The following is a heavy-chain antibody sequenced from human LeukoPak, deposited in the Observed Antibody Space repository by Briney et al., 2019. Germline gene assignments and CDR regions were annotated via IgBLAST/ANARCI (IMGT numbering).Heavy chain of an antibody. CDR3: AKYKGAALYYHYGMDV. V-gene: IGHV3-23*01. D-gene: IGHD6-13*01. Sequence: PGGSLRLSCAASGFTFSSYVMSWVRQAPGKGLEWVSAISGSGGSTYYADSVKGRFTISRDNSKNTLYLQMNSLRAEDTAVYYCAKYKGAALYYHYGMDVWGQGTTVIVSS. J-gene: IGHJ6*02. CDR1: GFTFSSYV. CDR2: ISGSGGST.